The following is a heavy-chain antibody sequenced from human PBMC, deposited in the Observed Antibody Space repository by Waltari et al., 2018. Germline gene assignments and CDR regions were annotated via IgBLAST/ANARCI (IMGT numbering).Heavy chain of an antibody. V-gene: IGHV5-51*03. D-gene: IGHD3-10*01. CDR1: GYSFTSYW. Sequence: EVQLVQSGAEVKKPGESLKISCKGSGYSFTSYWIGWVRQMPGKGLEWMGIIYPEDSDTRESPSFKGQVTISAEKSISTAYRQWSRLKASDTAMYYCARSRVGDNWFDPWGQGTLVTVSS. J-gene: IGHJ5*02. CDR2: IYPEDSDT. CDR3: ARSRVGDNWFDP.